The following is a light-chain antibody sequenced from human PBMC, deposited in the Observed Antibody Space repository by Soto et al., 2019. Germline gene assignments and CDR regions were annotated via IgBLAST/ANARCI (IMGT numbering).Light chain of an antibody. CDR2: RAS. CDR3: LQYHLLWA. V-gene: IGKV3D-15*01. Sequence: ILRTQYHAGVSVSPGESATLSCTARQKIYYNVAWNQQRPRHAPRLLIYRASTRATGVPARFSGSGSRTEFTLTISSLQPENITVYSCLQYHLLWAFGQGAKV. J-gene: IGKJ1*01. CDR1: QKIYYN.